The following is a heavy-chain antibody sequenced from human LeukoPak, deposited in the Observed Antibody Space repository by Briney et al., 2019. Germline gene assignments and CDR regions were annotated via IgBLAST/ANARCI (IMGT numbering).Heavy chain of an antibody. CDR2: IYTSGST. CDR3: ARAPDVQQWPKDWYFDL. D-gene: IGHD6-19*01. V-gene: IGHV4-4*07. Sequence: SETLSLTCTVSGGSISNYYWSWIRQPAGKGPEWIGRIYTSGSTNYNPSLKSRVTMSVDTSKNQFSLKLSSVTAADTAVYYCARAPDVQQWPKDWYFDLWGRGTLVTVSS. CDR1: GGSISNYY. J-gene: IGHJ2*01.